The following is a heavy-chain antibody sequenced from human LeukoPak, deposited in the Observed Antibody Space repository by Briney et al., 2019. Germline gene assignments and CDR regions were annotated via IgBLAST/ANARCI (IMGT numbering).Heavy chain of an antibody. CDR3: AKNRGAGSHYYYHMNV. CDR2: ISGSGGGT. CDR1: GFTFSSYG. V-gene: IGHV3-23*01. Sequence: PGRSLRLSSAASGFTFSSYGMHWVRQAAGKGLEWVSLISGSGGGTYYADSVKGRFTISRDNSKNTLYLQLNSLRVEDTAVYYCAKNRGAGSHYYYHMNVWGKGTTVTVSS. D-gene: IGHD1-26*01. J-gene: IGHJ6*03.